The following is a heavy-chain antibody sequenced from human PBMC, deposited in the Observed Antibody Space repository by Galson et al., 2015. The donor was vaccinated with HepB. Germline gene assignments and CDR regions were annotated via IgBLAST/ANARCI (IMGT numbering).Heavy chain of an antibody. J-gene: IGHJ3*02. D-gene: IGHD2-15*01. CDR2: IIPILGIA. CDR1: GGTFSSYA. V-gene: IGHV1-69*04. Sequence: SVKVSCKASGGTFSSYAISWVRQAPGQGLEWMGRIIPILGIANYAQKFQGRVTITADKSTSTAYMELSSLRSDDTAVYYCARVAVDCSGGSCYPDAFDIWGQGTMVTVSS. CDR3: ARVAVDCSGGSCYPDAFDI.